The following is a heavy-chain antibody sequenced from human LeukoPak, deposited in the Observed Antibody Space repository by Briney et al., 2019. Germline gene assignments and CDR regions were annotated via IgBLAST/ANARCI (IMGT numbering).Heavy chain of an antibody. CDR1: GYTFTGYY. D-gene: IGHD6-13*01. CDR2: INPNSGGT. V-gene: IGHV1-2*02. J-gene: IGHJ4*02. CDR3: ARGAAAGTILGY. Sequence: ASVKVSCKASGYTFTGYYMHWVRQAPGQGLEWMGWINPNSGGTNYAQKFQGRVTMTRDTSASTAYMELSSLRSEDTAVYYCARGAAAGTILGYWGQGTLVTVSS.